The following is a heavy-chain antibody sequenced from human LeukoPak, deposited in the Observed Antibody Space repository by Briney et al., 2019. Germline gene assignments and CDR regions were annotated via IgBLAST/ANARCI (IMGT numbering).Heavy chain of an antibody. D-gene: IGHD3-16*01. Sequence: GGSLRLSCAASGFTFSSYSMNWVRQAPGKGLGWVSSINSDSSLMYYAESVKGRFTISRDNARNSLYLQMNSLRAEDTAVYYCIRDLFDDYSLDYWGQGALVTVSS. J-gene: IGHJ4*02. V-gene: IGHV3-21*01. CDR1: GFTFSSYS. CDR3: IRDLFDDYSLDY. CDR2: INSDSSLM.